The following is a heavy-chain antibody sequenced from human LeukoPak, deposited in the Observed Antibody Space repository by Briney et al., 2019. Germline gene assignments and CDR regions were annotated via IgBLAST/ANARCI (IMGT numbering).Heavy chain of an antibody. V-gene: IGHV4-59*08. CDR3: ARLGIYSSGWYGYYFDY. CDR2: IYYSGST. CDR1: GGSISSYY. Sequence: SETLSLTCTVSGGSISSYYWSWIRQPPGKGLEWIGYIYYSGSTNYNPSLKSRVTISVDTSKNQFSLKLSSVTAADTDVYYCARLGIYSSGWYGYYFDYWGQGTLVTVSS. D-gene: IGHD6-19*01. J-gene: IGHJ4*02.